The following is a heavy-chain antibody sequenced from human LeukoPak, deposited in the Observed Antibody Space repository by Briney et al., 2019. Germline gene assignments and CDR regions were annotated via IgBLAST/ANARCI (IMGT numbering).Heavy chain of an antibody. CDR1: GYTFTSYA. V-gene: IGHV1-3*01. Sequence: ASVKVSCKASGYTFTSYAMHWVRQAPGQRLEWMGWNNAGNGNTKYSQKFQGRVTITRDTSASTAYMELSSLRSEDTAVYYCARGEYSSGYYVGGAFDIWGQGTMVTVSS. CDR3: ARGEYSSGYYVGGAFDI. CDR2: NNAGNGNT. J-gene: IGHJ3*02. D-gene: IGHD3-22*01.